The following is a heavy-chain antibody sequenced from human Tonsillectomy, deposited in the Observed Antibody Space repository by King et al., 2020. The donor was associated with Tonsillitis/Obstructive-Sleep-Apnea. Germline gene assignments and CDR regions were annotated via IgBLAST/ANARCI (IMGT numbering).Heavy chain of an antibody. D-gene: IGHD3-3*01. V-gene: IGHV3-48*03. CDR2: ISSSGSTI. J-gene: IGHJ6*03. CDR3: ARSDYDFWSGYYRGGYSYYYYYMDV. Sequence: VQLVESGGGLVQPGGSLRLSCAASGFTFSSYEMNWVRQAPGKGLEWVSYISSSGSTIYYADSVKGRFTISRDNAKNSLYLQMNSLRAEDTAVYYCARSDYDFWSGYYRGGYSYYYYYMDVWGKGTTVTVSS. CDR1: GFTFSSYE.